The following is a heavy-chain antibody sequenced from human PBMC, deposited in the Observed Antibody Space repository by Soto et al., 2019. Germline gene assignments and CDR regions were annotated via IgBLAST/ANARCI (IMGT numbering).Heavy chain of an antibody. CDR1: GFTFSDHY. V-gene: IGHV3-72*01. Sequence: EVQLVESGGGLVQPGGSLRLSCAASGFTFSDHYMDWVRQAPGKGLEWVGRTRNKANSYTTEYAASVKGRFTISRDDSKNSLYLQMNSLKTEDTAVYYCARLLGYCSSTSCPPHYHYYYMDVWGKGTTVTVSS. J-gene: IGHJ6*03. CDR3: ARLLGYCSSTSCPPHYHYYYMDV. D-gene: IGHD2-2*01. CDR2: TRNKANSYTT.